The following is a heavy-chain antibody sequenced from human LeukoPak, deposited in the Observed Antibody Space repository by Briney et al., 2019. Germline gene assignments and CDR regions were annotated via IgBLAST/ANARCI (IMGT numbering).Heavy chain of an antibody. D-gene: IGHD3-10*01. CDR3: ARIGGSGTYWDY. J-gene: IGHJ4*02. Sequence: GGSLRLSCAASGFTFSDYWMSWVRQARGKGLEWVANIKYHGSDEHYVDSVRGRFTISRDNDKNSLFLQMNSLRAEDTAVYYCARIGGSGTYWDYWGQGTLVTVSS. V-gene: IGHV3-7*01. CDR1: GFTFSDYW. CDR2: IKYHGSDE.